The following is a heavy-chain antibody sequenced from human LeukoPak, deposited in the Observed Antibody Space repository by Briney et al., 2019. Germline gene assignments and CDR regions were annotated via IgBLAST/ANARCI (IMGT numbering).Heavy chain of an antibody. D-gene: IGHD5-24*01. V-gene: IGHV7-4-1*02. CDR2: INTNTGNP. CDR1: GYTCTSYA. J-gene: IGHJ6*02. CDR3: ARREDGYNRYYYYGMDV. Sequence: ASVKVSCKASGYTCTSYAMNWVRQATGQGLEWMGWINTNTGNPTYAQGFTGRFVFSLDTSVSTAYLQISSLKAEDTAVYYCARREDGYNRYYYYGMDVWGQGTTVTVSS.